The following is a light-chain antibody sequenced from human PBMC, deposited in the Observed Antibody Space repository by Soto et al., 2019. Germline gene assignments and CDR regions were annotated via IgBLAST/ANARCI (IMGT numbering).Light chain of an antibody. V-gene: IGLV2-14*01. CDR3: SLYTTSSTVA. CDR2: EVS. CDR1: SSDIGGYNY. J-gene: IGLJ2*01. Sequence: QSALTQSASVSGSPGQSITISCTGTSSDIGGYNYVSWYQQHPDKAPKLMIFEVSNRPSGVSNRFSGSTSGNTASLTISGLLPEDEADYYCSLYTTSSTVAFGGGTKLTVL.